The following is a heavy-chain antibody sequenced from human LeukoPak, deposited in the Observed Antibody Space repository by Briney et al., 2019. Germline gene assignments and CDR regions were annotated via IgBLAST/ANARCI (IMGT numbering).Heavy chain of an antibody. D-gene: IGHD3-22*01. CDR2: ISAGGGST. CDR1: GFTFRNSG. J-gene: IGHJ1*01. V-gene: IGHV3-23*01. Sequence: GGSLRLSCAASGFTFRNSGMSWVRQAPGKGLEWVSGISAGGGSTYYADSVKGRFTISRDNAKNSLYLQMNSLRAEDTAVYYCARDLGYYDSSGYYRGAEYFQHWGQGTLVTVSS. CDR3: ARDLGYYDSSGYYRGAEYFQH.